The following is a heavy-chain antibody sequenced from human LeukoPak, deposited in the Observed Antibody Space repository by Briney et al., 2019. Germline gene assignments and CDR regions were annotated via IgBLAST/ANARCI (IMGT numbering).Heavy chain of an antibody. V-gene: IGHV4-59*01. CDR1: GGSISSNY. CDR3: VRSLSSAWYAYDY. J-gene: IGHJ4*02. D-gene: IGHD6-19*01. Sequence: SETLSLTCTVSGGSISSNYWSWIRQPPGKGLEWIGYIYYSGSTNYNPSLKSRVTVSVDTSKNQFSLKLNSVTAADTAVYYCVRSLSSAWYAYDYWGQGTLVTVSS. CDR2: IYYSGST.